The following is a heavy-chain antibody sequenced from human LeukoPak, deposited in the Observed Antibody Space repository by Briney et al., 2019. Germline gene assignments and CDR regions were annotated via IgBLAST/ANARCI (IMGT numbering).Heavy chain of an antibody. D-gene: IGHD3-10*01. CDR3: ARGPGMVRGVRFDY. V-gene: IGHV4-59*01. CDR1: GGSLSSYY. Sequence: SETLSLTXTVPGGSLSSYYWSWIRQPPGKGLEWIGYIYYSGSTNYNPSLKSRVTISVDTSKNQFSLKLSSVTAADTAVYYCARGPGMVRGVRFDYWGQGTLVTVSS. CDR2: IYYSGST. J-gene: IGHJ4*02.